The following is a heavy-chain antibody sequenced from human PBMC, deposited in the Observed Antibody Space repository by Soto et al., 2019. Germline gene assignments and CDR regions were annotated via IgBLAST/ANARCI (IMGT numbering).Heavy chain of an antibody. J-gene: IGHJ4*02. CDR2: IYYSGRS. CDR3: ARQRTTVVTQAYFDH. Sequence: SETLSLTCSVSGGSITSSSYYWGWIRQPPGKGLEWIGGIYYSGRSYYNPSLKSRVTMSVDTSKNQFSLTLNSVTAADAAVYYCARQRTTVVTQAYFDHWGQGTLVTVSS. D-gene: IGHD4-17*01. V-gene: IGHV4-39*01. CDR1: GGSITSSSYY.